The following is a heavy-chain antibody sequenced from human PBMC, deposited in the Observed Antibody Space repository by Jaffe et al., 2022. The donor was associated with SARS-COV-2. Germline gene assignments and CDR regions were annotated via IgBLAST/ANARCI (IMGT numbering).Heavy chain of an antibody. CDR2: IVFDGSET. CDR1: GFSFSRYG. Sequence: QVQLVESGGGVVQPGRSLRLSCAVSGFSFSRYGMHWVRQAPGKGLEWVAFIVFDGSETYYAGSVRGRFSVSRDNSNNMLYLQMNNLRAEDTAVYSCARDNSGPSYGYFDDWGQGTLVTVSS. D-gene: IGHD4-17*01. CDR3: ARDNSGPSYGYFDD. V-gene: IGHV3-33*01. J-gene: IGHJ4*02.